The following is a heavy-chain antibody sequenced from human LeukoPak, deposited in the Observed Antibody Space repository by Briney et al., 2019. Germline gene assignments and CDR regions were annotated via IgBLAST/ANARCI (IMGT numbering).Heavy chain of an antibody. CDR1: GFTFSSYG. CDR2: ISGSGGST. D-gene: IGHD5-18*01. J-gene: IGHJ5*02. V-gene: IGHV3-23*01. CDR3: ARPRWDTAMGDSYWFDP. Sequence: GGSLRLSCAASGFTFSSYGMSWVRQAPGKGLEWVSGISGSGGSTYNADSVKGRFTISRDNSKNTLYLQMNSLRAEDTAVYYCARPRWDTAMGDSYWFDPWGQGTLVTVSS.